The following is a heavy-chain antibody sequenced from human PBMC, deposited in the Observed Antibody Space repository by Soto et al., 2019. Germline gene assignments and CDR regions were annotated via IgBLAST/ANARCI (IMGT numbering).Heavy chain of an antibody. Sequence: QVQLVESGGGVVQPGRSLRLSCAASGFTFSSYGMHWVRQAPGKGLEWVAVISYDGSNKYYADSVKGRFTISRDNSKNTLYLQMNSLRAEDTAVYYCAKDLALYYDTLGAFDIWGQGTMVTVSS. CDR1: GFTFSSYG. V-gene: IGHV3-30*18. CDR3: AKDLALYYDTLGAFDI. J-gene: IGHJ3*02. CDR2: ISYDGSNK. D-gene: IGHD3-22*01.